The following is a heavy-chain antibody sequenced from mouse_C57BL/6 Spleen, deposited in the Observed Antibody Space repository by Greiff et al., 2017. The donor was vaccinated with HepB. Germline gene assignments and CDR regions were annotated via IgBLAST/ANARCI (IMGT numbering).Heavy chain of an antibody. CDR2: ISYDGSN. D-gene: IGHD2-1*01. CDR3: ARRYGNYEDY. CDR1: GYSITSGYY. J-gene: IGHJ2*01. V-gene: IGHV3-6*01. Sequence: ESGPGLVKPSQSLSLTCSVTGYSITSGYYWNWIRQFPGNKLEWMGYISYDGSNNYNPSLKNRISITRDTSKNQFFLKLNSVTTEDTATYYCARRYGNYEDYWGQGTTLTVSS.